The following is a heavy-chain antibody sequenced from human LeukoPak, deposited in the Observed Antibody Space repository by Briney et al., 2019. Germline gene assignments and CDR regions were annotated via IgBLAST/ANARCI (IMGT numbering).Heavy chain of an antibody. CDR2: IYNSGST. Sequence: SETLSLTCTVSGDSFSYFYWSCIRQPPGKGLEWIGYIYNSGSTNYNPSLKSRVTISLDTSKNQFSLKLSSVTAADTAVYYCARGVVAAAGRTFDFWGQGTLVTVSS. J-gene: IGHJ4*02. V-gene: IGHV4-59*01. D-gene: IGHD6-13*01. CDR1: GDSFSYFY. CDR3: ARGVVAAAGRTFDF.